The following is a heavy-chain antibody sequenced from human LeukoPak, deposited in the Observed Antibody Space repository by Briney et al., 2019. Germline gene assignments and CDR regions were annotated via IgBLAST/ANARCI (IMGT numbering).Heavy chain of an antibody. J-gene: IGHJ4*02. V-gene: IGHV4-39*07. D-gene: IGHD3-9*01. Sequence: SETLSLTCTVSGGSISSYYWGWIRQPPGKGLEWIGSIYYSGSTYYNPSLKSRVTISVDTSKNQFSLKLSSVTAADTAVYYCARVKTYYDILTGFVAPYYFDYWGQGTLVTVSS. CDR1: GGSISSYY. CDR3: ARVKTYYDILTGFVAPYYFDY. CDR2: IYYSGST.